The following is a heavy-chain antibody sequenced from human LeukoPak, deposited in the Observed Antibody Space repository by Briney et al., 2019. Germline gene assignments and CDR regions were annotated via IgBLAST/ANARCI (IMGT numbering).Heavy chain of an antibody. J-gene: IGHJ4*02. CDR1: GGSISSYY. D-gene: IGHD6-19*01. CDR3: ARSRVGQWLPRNYFDY. V-gene: IGHV4-34*01. Sequence: SETLSLTCTVSGGSISSYYWSWIRQPPGKGLEWIGEINHSGSTNYNPSLKSRVTISADTSKNQFSLKLSSVTAADTAVYYCARSRVGQWLPRNYFDYWGQGTLVTVSS. CDR2: INHSGST.